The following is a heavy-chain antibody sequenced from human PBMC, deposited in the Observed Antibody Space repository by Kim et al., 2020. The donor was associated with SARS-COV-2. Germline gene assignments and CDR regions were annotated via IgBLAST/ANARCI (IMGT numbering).Heavy chain of an antibody. Sequence: GGSLRLSCALSGFTVSTSHMYWVRQAPGKGLECVSVIYSSGSIYYVDSVMGRFTISRDNSKNMLYLQMNSLRADDTAMYYCVRDAGGHWGQGTLVTVSS. CDR3: VRDAGGH. D-gene: IGHD2-15*01. CDR1: GFTVSTSH. CDR2: IYSSGSI. V-gene: IGHV3-53*01. J-gene: IGHJ4*02.